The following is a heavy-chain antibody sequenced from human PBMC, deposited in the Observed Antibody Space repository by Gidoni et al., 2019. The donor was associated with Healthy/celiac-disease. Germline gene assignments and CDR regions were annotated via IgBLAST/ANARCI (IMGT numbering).Heavy chain of an antibody. V-gene: IGHV4-34*01. CDR2: INHSGST. J-gene: IGHJ4*02. D-gene: IGHD1-26*01. CDR3: ARHHTYVGLDY. Sequence: QVQLQQWGAGLLKPSETLSLTCAVYGGSFSGYYWSWIRQPPGKGLEWIGEINHSGSTNYNPSLKSRVTISVDTSKNQFSLKLSAVTAADTAVYYCARHHTYVGLDYWGQGTLVTVSS. CDR1: GGSFSGYY.